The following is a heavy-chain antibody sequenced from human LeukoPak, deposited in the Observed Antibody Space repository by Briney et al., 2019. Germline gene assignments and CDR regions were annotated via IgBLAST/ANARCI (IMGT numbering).Heavy chain of an antibody. CDR3: ASITMVEDYFDY. Sequence: GGSLRLSCGASGFTFGSYWISWVRLAPGKGLEWVASIKHDGSEKYYVDSVRGRFTISRDNAKNSLYLQLNSLRVEDTAVYYCASITMVEDYFDYWGQGTLVTVSS. D-gene: IGHD3-10*01. V-gene: IGHV3-7*01. CDR1: GFTFGSYW. J-gene: IGHJ4*02. CDR2: IKHDGSEK.